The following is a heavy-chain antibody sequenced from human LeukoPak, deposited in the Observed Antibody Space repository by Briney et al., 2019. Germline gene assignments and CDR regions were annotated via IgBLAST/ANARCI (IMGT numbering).Heavy chain of an antibody. J-gene: IGHJ5*02. D-gene: IGHD2-2*01. Sequence: GASVKVSCKASGYTFTSYDINWVRQATGQGLEWMGWMNPNSGSTGYAQKFQGRVTMTTNTPISTAYMELSSLRSEDTAIYYCARGYSINCSSTSCNHYLNWFDPWGQGTLVTVSS. CDR2: MNPNSGST. V-gene: IGHV1-8*01. CDR1: GYTFTSYD. CDR3: ARGYSINCSSTSCNHYLNWFDP.